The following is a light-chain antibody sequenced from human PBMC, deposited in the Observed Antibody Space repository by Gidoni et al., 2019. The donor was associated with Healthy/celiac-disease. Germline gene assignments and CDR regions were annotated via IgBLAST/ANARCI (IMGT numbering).Light chain of an antibody. J-gene: IGKJ2*01. CDR3: QQRSNWPYT. CDR1: QSVSSY. CDR2: DAS. Sequence: ESLLTQSPATLSLSPGERATLSCRASQSVSSYLAWYQQKPVQAPRLLIYDASNMATGIPARFSGSGSGTDFTLTISSLEPEDFAVYYCQQRSNWPYTFGQGTKLEIK. V-gene: IGKV3-11*01.